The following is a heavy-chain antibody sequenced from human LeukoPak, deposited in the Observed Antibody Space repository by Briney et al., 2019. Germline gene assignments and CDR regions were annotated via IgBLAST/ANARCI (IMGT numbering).Heavy chain of an antibody. Sequence: PWGALRLSCTASGFTFSNYAMSWVRLAPAKGEGRVSAVNDSGGSTYYADPAKSRFTISSDDSTNTLYPLMKSLRADEAAVYYCGRGHWGLDSWGQGNLVTVSS. CDR2: VNDSGGST. CDR3: GRGHWGLDS. CDR1: GFTFSNYA. D-gene: IGHD7-27*01. J-gene: IGHJ4*02. V-gene: IGHV3-23*01.